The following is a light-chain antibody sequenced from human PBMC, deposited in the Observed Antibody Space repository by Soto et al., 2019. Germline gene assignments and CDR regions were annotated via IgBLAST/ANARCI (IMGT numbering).Light chain of an antibody. CDR2: EDN. J-gene: IGLJ7*01. CDR3: AAWDDSLKAI. Sequence: NFMLTQPHSVSESPGKTVTISCTRSSGNIASDHVQWYQQRPGSAPTTVIYEDNQRPSGVPDRFSGSIDRSSNSASLAISGLQSDDEADYYCAAWDDSLKAIFGGGTQLTVL. CDR1: SGNIASDH. V-gene: IGLV6-57*04.